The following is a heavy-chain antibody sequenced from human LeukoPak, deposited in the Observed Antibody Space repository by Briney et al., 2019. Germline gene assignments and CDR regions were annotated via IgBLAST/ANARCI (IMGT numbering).Heavy chain of an antibody. CDR3: ARAITMIVRAGDY. CDR2: IDSRNGHT. V-gene: IGHV1-18*01. Sequence: ASVKVSCKASGYTFTNYGITWVRQAPGQGLEWMGWIDSRNGHTKYGQKFQGRVIMTTDTSTSTTYMELRSLRSDDTAAYYCARAITMIVRAGDYWGQGTLVTVSS. CDR1: GYTFTNYG. J-gene: IGHJ4*02. D-gene: IGHD3-22*01.